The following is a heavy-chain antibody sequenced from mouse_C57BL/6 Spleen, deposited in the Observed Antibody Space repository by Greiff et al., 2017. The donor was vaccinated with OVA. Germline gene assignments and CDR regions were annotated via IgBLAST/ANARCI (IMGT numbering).Heavy chain of an antibody. D-gene: IGHD1-1*01. V-gene: IGHV1-22*01. Sequence: EVQLQQSGPELVKPGASVKMSCKASGYTFTDYNMHWVKQSHGKSLEWIGYINPNNGGTSYNQKFKGKATLTVNKSSSTAYMELRSLTSEDSAVYYCARPITTVVDWYFDVWGTGTTVTVSS. CDR3: ARPITTVVDWYFDV. J-gene: IGHJ1*03. CDR2: INPNNGGT. CDR1: GYTFTDYN.